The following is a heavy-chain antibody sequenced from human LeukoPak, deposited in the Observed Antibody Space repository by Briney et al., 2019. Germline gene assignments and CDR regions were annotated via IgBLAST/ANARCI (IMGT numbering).Heavy chain of an antibody. D-gene: IGHD2-15*01. Sequence: ASVKVSCKASGGTFSSYAISWVRQAPGQGLEWMGGIIPIFGTANYAQKFQGRVTITADESTSTAYMELSSLRSEDTAVYHCARSKNIVVVVAAGSMDVWGQGTTVTVSS. V-gene: IGHV1-69*13. CDR2: IIPIFGTA. CDR3: ARSKNIVVVVAAGSMDV. J-gene: IGHJ6*02. CDR1: GGTFSSYA.